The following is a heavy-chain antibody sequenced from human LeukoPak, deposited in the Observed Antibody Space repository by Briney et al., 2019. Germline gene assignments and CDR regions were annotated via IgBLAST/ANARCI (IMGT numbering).Heavy chain of an antibody. CDR1: GYTLTELS. CDR3: ATDKLRNWNYGY. D-gene: IGHD1-7*01. V-gene: IGHV1-24*01. J-gene: IGHJ4*02. CDR2: FDPEDGET. Sequence: ASVKVSYKVSGYTLTELSMHWVRQAPGKGLEWMGGFDPEDGETIYAQKFQGRVTMTEDTSTDTAYMELSSLRSEDTAVYYCATDKLRNWNYGYWGQGTLVTVSS.